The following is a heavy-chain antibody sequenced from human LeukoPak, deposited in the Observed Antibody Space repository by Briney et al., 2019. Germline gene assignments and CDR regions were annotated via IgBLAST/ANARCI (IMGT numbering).Heavy chain of an antibody. CDR3: ARGARIAVAGTGFDP. CDR1: GGTFSSHA. Sequence: GASVKVSCKASGGTFSSHAISWVRQAPGQGLEWMGGIIPIFGTANYAQKFRGRVTITTDESTSTAYMELSSLRSEDTAVYYCARGARIAVAGTGFDPWGQGTLVTVSS. V-gene: IGHV1-69*05. D-gene: IGHD6-19*01. J-gene: IGHJ5*02. CDR2: IIPIFGTA.